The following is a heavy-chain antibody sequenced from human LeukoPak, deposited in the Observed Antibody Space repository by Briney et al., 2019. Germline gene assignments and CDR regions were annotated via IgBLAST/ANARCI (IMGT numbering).Heavy chain of an antibody. Sequence: SETLSLTCTPSGVSISRFYWSWVRQPPGKGLEWIANIYNGVPTFFNPSLKSRATISMDSSKGQFSLQLASVTAADTAVYYCVQTTGWPGFDYCGQGNLVTVSS. J-gene: IGHJ4*02. D-gene: IGHD6-19*01. V-gene: IGHV4-4*09. CDR3: VQTTGWPGFDY. CDR1: GVSISRFY. CDR2: IYNGVPT.